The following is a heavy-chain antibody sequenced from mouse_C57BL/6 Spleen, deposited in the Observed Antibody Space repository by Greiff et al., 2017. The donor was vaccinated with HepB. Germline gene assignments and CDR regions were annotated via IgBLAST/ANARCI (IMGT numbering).Heavy chain of an antibody. CDR1: GYSITSGYY. D-gene: IGHD2-4*01. J-gene: IGHJ3*01. Sequence: EVQLQESGPGLVKPSQSLSLTCSVTGYSITSGYYWNWIRQFPGNKLEWMGYISYDGSNNYNPSLKNQISITRDTSKNQFFLKLNSVTTEDTATYYCARGNFYDYEFAYWGQGTLVTVSA. CDR3: ARGNFYDYEFAY. V-gene: IGHV3-6*01. CDR2: ISYDGSN.